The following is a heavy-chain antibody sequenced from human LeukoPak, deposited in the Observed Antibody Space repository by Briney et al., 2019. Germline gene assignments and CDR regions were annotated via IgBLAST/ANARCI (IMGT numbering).Heavy chain of an antibody. Sequence: PSETLSLTSAVSGGSISSGGFSWSWIRQPPGKGLEWIGYVYHSGSTYYNPSLKSRVTISVDRSKNQFSLKLSSVTAADTAVYYCARVSRYYYDSSGYYNYFDYWGQGTLVTVSS. CDR3: ARVSRYYYDSSGYYNYFDY. CDR2: VYHSGST. J-gene: IGHJ4*02. D-gene: IGHD3-22*01. V-gene: IGHV4-30-2*01. CDR1: GGSISSGGFS.